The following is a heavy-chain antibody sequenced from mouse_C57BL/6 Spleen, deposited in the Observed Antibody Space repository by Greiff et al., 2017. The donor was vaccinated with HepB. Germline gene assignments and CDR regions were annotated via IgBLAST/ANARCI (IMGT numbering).Heavy chain of an antibody. J-gene: IGHJ1*03. CDR3: ARQCVYDGYFDV. Sequence: DVMLVESGGGLVQPGGSLKLSCAASGFTFSDYYMYWVRQTPEKRLEWVAYISNGGGSTYYPDTVKGRFTISRDNAKNTLYLQMSRLKSEDTAMYYCARQCVYDGYFDVWGTGTTVTVSS. V-gene: IGHV5-12*01. D-gene: IGHD2-12*01. CDR1: GFTFSDYY. CDR2: ISNGGGST.